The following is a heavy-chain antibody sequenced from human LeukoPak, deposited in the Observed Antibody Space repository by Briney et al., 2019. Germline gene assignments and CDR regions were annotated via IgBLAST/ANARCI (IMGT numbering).Heavy chain of an antibody. V-gene: IGHV1-2*02. CDR1: GYTFTGYY. Sequence: ASVKVSCKASGYTFTGYYMHWVRQAPGQGLEWMGWINPNSGGTNYAQKFQGRVTMTRDTSISTAYMELSRPRSDDTAVYYCARDQGLLDYYDSSGYLGDWFDPWGQGILVTVSS. D-gene: IGHD3-22*01. CDR2: INPNSGGT. CDR3: ARDQGLLDYYDSSGYLGDWFDP. J-gene: IGHJ5*02.